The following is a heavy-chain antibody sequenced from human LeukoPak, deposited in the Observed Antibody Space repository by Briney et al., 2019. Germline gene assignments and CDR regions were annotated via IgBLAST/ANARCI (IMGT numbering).Heavy chain of an antibody. Sequence: GGSLRLSCAASGFTFSSYGMSWVRQAPGKGLEWVSAISGSGGSTYYADSVKGRFTISRDNSKNTLYPQMNSLRAEDTAVYYCAKDNYYDSSGYPRHFDYWGQGTLVTVSS. CDR1: GFTFSSYG. V-gene: IGHV3-23*01. J-gene: IGHJ4*02. CDR3: AKDNYYDSSGYPRHFDY. CDR2: ISGSGGST. D-gene: IGHD3-22*01.